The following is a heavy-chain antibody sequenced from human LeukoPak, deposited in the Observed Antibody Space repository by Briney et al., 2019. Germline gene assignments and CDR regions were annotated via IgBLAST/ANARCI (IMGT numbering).Heavy chain of an antibody. Sequence: PGGSLRLSCAASGFTFSSYWMSWVRQAPGKGLEWVANIKQDGSEKYYVDSVKGRFTISRDNAKNSLYLQMNSLRAEDTAVYYCAREVYNYGDYVEDYYYYMDVWGKGTTVTVSS. D-gene: IGHD4-17*01. CDR1: GFTFSSYW. J-gene: IGHJ6*03. CDR2: IKQDGSEK. CDR3: AREVYNYGDYVEDYYYYMDV. V-gene: IGHV3-7*01.